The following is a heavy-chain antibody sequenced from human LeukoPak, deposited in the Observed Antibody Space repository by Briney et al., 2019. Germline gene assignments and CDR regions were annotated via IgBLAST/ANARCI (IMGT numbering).Heavy chain of an antibody. Sequence: SETLSLTCTVSGGSISRSGYYWSWIRQHPGKGLEWIGYIYYSGSTYYNPSLKSRVTISVDTSKNQFSLKLSSVTAADTAVYYCAREGTTVVTDAFDIWGQGTMVTVSS. CDR3: AREGTTVVTDAFDI. V-gene: IGHV4-31*03. J-gene: IGHJ3*02. D-gene: IGHD4-23*01. CDR1: GGSISRSGYY. CDR2: IYYSGST.